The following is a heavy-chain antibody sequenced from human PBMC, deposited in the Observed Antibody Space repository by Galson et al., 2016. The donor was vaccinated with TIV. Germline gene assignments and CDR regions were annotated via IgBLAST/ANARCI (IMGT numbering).Heavy chain of an antibody. CDR2: ISWNGGKI. CDR1: GFTFSGYS. J-gene: IGHJ4*02. V-gene: IGHV3-9*01. Sequence: SLRLSCAASGFTFSGYSMDWVRQAPGKGLEWVSGISWNGGKIDYADSVKGRFTISRDNAENSLYLEMNSLKTEDTALYYCAKDSGAGTYFIPYYFDYWGQGTLVIVSS. D-gene: IGHD3-10*01. CDR3: AKDSGAGTYFIPYYFDY.